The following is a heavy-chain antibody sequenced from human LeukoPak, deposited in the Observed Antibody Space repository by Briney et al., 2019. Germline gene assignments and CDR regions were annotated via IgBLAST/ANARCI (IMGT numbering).Heavy chain of an antibody. V-gene: IGHV3-21*01. CDR2: ISSSSSYI. D-gene: IGHD3-10*01. J-gene: IGHJ6*04. CDR1: GFTFSSYS. CDR3: AREYYYGSGSYYNEPSHYYYYGMDV. Sequence: PGGSLRLSCAASGFTFSSYSMNWVRQAPGKGLEWVSSISSSSSYIYYADSVKGRFTISRDNAKNSLYLRMNSLRAEDTAVYYCAREYYYGSGSYYNEPSHYYYYGMDVWGKGTTVTISS.